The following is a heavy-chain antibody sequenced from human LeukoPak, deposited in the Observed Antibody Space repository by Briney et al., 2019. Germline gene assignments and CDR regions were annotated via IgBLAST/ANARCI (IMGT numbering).Heavy chain of an antibody. CDR2: ISYDGSNK. V-gene: IGHV3-30*04. J-gene: IGHJ4*02. D-gene: IGHD5-12*01. CDR3: ARVRNSGYAEAYYFDY. Sequence: GGSLRLSCAASGFTFSSYAMHWVRQAPGKGLEWVAVISYDGSNKYYADSVKGRFTISRDNSKNTLYLQMNSLRAEDTAAYYCARVRNSGYAEAYYFDYWGQGTLVTVSS. CDR1: GFTFSSYA.